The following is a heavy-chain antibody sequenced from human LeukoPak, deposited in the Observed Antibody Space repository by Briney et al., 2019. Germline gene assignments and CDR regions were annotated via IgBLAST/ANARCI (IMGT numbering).Heavy chain of an antibody. V-gene: IGHV4-39*01. CDR3: ARQLYCTNGVCRLNCDY. CDR1: AGSIISSSYY. Sequence: PSETLSLTCTVSAGSIISSSYYSGWIRQPPGKGLEWIGSIYYSGSTYYNPSLKSRVAISVDTSNNQFSLKLSSVTVEHTAVYYCARQLYCTNGVCRLNCDYWGQGTPVTVSS. D-gene: IGHD2-8*01. J-gene: IGHJ4*02. CDR2: IYYSGST.